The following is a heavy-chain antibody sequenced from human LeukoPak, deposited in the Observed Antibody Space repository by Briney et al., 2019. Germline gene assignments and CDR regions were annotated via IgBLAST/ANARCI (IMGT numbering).Heavy chain of an antibody. Sequence: GESLKISCKGSGYRFSNYWIGWVRQMPGKGLEWMGIIYPGESNIRYSPSLQGQVTISADKSTTTAYLQWSSLKASDTAMYYCARVSNSYFDYWGQGTLVTVSS. CDR3: ARVSNSYFDY. J-gene: IGHJ4*02. CDR1: GYRFSNYW. V-gene: IGHV5-51*01. D-gene: IGHD4-11*01. CDR2: IYPGESNI.